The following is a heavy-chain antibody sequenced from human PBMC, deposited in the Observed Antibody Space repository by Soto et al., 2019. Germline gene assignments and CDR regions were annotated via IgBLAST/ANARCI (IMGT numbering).Heavy chain of an antibody. Sequence: ETLSLTCTVSGGSMSSYWWSWVRQPPGKGLEWIGYIYYGGSTNYNPSLKSRVTISVDTSMNQFSLNLSSVTAADTAVYYCARRDNEEYVYDIWGQGTMVTVSS. J-gene: IGHJ3*02. V-gene: IGHV4-59*08. CDR1: GGSMSSYW. CDR3: ARRDNEEYVYDI. CDR2: IYYGGST. D-gene: IGHD2-8*01.